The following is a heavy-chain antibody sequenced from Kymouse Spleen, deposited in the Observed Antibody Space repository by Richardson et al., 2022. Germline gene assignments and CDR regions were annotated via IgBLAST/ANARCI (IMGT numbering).Heavy chain of an antibody. V-gene: IGHV3-30*18. CDR2: ISYDGSNK. D-gene: IGHD1-26*01. CDR1: GFTFSSYG. J-gene: IGHJ4*02. CDR3: AKNGHRGSYYEYFDY. Sequence: QVQLVESGGGVVQPGRSLRLSCAASGFTFSSYGMHWVRQAPGKGLEWVAVISYDGSNKYYADSVKGRFTISRDNSKNTLYLQMNSLRAEDTAVYYCAKNGHRGSYYEYFDYWGQGTLVTVSS.